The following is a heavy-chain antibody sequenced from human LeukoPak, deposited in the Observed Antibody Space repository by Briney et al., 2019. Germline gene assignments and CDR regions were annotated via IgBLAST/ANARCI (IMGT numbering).Heavy chain of an antibody. V-gene: IGHV3-23*01. CDR1: GFTFSSHA. D-gene: IGHD1-26*01. Sequence: AGGSLRLSCAASGFTFSSHAMTWVRQAPGKGLEWGSGISGSGATKYYADSVKGRFTISRASSKNTLYLQMNSLRAEDTAVYYCAKAKWELYYYGLDVWGQGTTVTVSS. CDR3: AKAKWELYYYGLDV. J-gene: IGHJ6*02. CDR2: ISGSGATK.